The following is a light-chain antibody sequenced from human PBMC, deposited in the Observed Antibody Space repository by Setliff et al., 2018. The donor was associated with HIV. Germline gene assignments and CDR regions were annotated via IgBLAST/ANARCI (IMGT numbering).Light chain of an antibody. CDR3: CSNTGSNTYV. CDR1: SGDVGRYNL. V-gene: IGLV2-23*01. Sequence: QSALTQPASVSGSPGQSITISCTGTSGDVGRYNLVSWYQQHPGKAPKLMIYQATKRPSGVSNRFSGSKSGNTASLTISGLQAEDEAEYYCCSNTGSNTYVFGTGTKVTVL. CDR2: QAT. J-gene: IGLJ1*01.